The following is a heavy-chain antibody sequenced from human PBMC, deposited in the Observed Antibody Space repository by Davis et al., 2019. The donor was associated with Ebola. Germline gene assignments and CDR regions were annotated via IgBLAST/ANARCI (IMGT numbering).Heavy chain of an antibody. V-gene: IGHV4-39*01. CDR1: GGSISSSSYY. J-gene: IGHJ6*02. CDR3: ASPGSGSGWSEEAYGMDV. Sequence: PSETLSLTCTVSGGSISSSSYYWGWIRQPPGKGLEWIGSIYYSGSTYYNPSLKSRVTISVDTSKNQFSLKLSSVTAADTAVYYCASPGSGSGWSEEAYGMDVWGQGTTVTVSS. D-gene: IGHD6-19*01. CDR2: IYYSGST.